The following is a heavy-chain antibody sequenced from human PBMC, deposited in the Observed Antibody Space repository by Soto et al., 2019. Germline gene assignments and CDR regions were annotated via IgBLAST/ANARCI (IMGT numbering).Heavy chain of an antibody. CDR1: GGSFSGYY. D-gene: IGHD3-10*01. CDR3: ARYRGGYYGSGRKAYYFDY. V-gene: IGHV4-34*01. Sequence: QVQLQPWGAGLLKPSETLSLTCAVYGGSFSGYYWSWIRQPPGKGLEWIGEINHSGSTNYNPSLKSRVTIAVDTSKNQFSLKLSSVTAADTAVYYCARYRGGYYGSGRKAYYFDYWGQGTLVTVSS. J-gene: IGHJ4*02. CDR2: INHSGST.